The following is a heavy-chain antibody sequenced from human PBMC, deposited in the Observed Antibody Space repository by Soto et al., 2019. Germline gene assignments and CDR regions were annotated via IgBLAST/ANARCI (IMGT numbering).Heavy chain of an antibody. Sequence: QVQLQESGPGLVKPSQTLSLTCTVSGGSISSGNYYWSWVRQPPGKGLEWIGYIYYSGSTYYNPSLKSRVTISVDTSKNQFSLKLSSVTAADTAVYYCATRGIVGNTEVDYWGQGTLVTVSS. CDR2: IYYSGST. V-gene: IGHV4-30-4*01. CDR3: ATRGIVGNTEVDY. D-gene: IGHD1-26*01. CDR1: GGSISSGNYY. J-gene: IGHJ4*02.